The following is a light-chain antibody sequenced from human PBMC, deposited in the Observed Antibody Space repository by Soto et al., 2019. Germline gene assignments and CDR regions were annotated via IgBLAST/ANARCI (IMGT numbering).Light chain of an antibody. Sequence: IVLTQSPDTLSLSPVERATLSCRASQRVSTKSLAWYQQRPGHAPRPLIYGASNRATGTPDRFSGSGSGTDFTLIISRLEPEDFAVYYCQQYGSSVLTFGGGTKVDIK. CDR2: GAS. CDR1: QRVSTKS. CDR3: QQYGSSVLT. V-gene: IGKV3-20*01. J-gene: IGKJ4*01.